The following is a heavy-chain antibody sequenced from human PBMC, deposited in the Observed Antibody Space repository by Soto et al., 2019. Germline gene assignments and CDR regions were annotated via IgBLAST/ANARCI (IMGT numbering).Heavy chain of an antibody. CDR1: GGSISSSSYY. J-gene: IGHJ4*02. V-gene: IGHV4-39*01. D-gene: IGHD2-15*01. Sequence: SETLSLTCTVSGGSISSSSYYWGWIRQPPGKGLEWIGSIYYSGSTYYNPSLMSRVTISVDTSKNQFSLKLSSVTAADTAVYYCARHDDIVVVVAAPIFYFDYWGQGPLVTVSS. CDR2: IYYSGST. CDR3: ARHDDIVVVVAAPIFYFDY.